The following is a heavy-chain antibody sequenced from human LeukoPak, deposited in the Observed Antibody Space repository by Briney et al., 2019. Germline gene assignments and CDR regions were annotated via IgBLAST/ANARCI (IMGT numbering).Heavy chain of an antibody. CDR1: GFTFSSLG. D-gene: IGHD1-14*01. CDR2: IGSDGDST. CDR3: VSPVFINY. Sequence: GGSLRLSCSASGFTFSSLGMHWVRQAPGKGLEHVSTIGSDGDSTYYADSVKDRFTISRDNPKNALYLQMTSLRPEDSAVYYCVSPVFINYWGQGTLDTVSS. V-gene: IGHV3-64D*06. J-gene: IGHJ4*01.